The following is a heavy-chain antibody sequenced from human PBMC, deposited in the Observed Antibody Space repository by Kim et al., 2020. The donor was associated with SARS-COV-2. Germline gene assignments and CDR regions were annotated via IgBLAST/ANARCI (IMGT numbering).Heavy chain of an antibody. J-gene: IGHJ6*02. Sequence: CSPPLKSRVTISVDTSKNQFSLHLASVTAADTAVYYCARQGANYYYGMDVWGQGTTVTVSS. V-gene: IGHV4-59*08. D-gene: IGHD3-16*01. CDR3: ARQGANYYYGMDV.